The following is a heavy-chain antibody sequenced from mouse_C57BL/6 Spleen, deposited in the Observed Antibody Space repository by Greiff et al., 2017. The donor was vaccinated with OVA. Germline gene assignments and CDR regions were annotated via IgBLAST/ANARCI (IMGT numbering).Heavy chain of an antibody. CDR2: IYWDDDK. V-gene: IGHV8-12*01. Sequence: QVQLKESGPGILQSSQTLSLTCSFSGFSLSTSGMGVSWIRQPSGKGLEWLAHIYWDDDKRYNPSLKSRLTISKDTSRNQVLLKITSVDTADTATYYCARRGWFYAMDYWGQGTSVTVSS. CDR1: GFSLSTSGMG. J-gene: IGHJ4*01. D-gene: IGHD2-3*01. CDR3: ARRGWFYAMDY.